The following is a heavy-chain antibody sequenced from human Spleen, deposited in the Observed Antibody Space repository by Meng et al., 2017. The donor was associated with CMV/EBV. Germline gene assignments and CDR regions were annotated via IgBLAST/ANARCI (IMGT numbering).Heavy chain of an antibody. D-gene: IGHD7-27*01. Sequence: ASVKVSCKASGYTFTGYGLSWVRQAPGQGLEWMGWIHPHRGDTNYAQQFQGRVTLTRDTSINTGYMELTRLTSDDTAVYYCARDNNWGPDYWGQGTLVTVSS. CDR1: GYTFTGYG. J-gene: IGHJ4*02. V-gene: IGHV1-2*02. CDR2: IHPHRGDT. CDR3: ARDNNWGPDY.